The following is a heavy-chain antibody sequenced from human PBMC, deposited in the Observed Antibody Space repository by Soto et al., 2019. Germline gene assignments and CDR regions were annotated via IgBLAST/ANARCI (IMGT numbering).Heavy chain of an antibody. V-gene: IGHV4-31*03. D-gene: IGHD1-26*01. Sequence: QVQLQESGPGLVKPSQTLSLTCTVSGGSISSGGYYWSWIRQHPGKGLEWIGYIYYSGSTYYNPSLKSRVTISVDTSKNQFSLKLSSVTAADTAVYYCAVYWDVRTPPDYYYYYGMDVWGQGTTVTVSS. J-gene: IGHJ6*02. CDR3: AVYWDVRTPPDYYYYYGMDV. CDR1: GGSISSGGYY. CDR2: IYYSGST.